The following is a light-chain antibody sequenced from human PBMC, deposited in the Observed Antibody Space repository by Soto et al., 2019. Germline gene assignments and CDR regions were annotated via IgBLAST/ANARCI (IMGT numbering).Light chain of an antibody. CDR1: QSVNSN. CDR2: GAS. J-gene: IGKJ2*01. Sequence: EIVMTQSPATLSVSPGERATLSCRASQSVNSNLAWYQQQPGQAPRLLIYGASTRATGIPARFSGSGSGTEFTLTSSSLQSEHFAVYSCEQYNNWPPFTFGQGTKLEI. CDR3: EQYNNWPPFT. V-gene: IGKV3-15*01.